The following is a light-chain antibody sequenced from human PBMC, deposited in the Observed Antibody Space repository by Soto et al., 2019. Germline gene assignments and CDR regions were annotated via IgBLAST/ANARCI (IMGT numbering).Light chain of an antibody. J-gene: IGLJ1*01. Sequence: QSVLTQPASVSGSPGQSITISCTGTSSDVGGYNYVSWYQPHPGKGPKLMIYEVSNRPSGVSNRFSGSKSGNTATLTISGLQAEDEADYYCGSYTSTTTRVFGTGTKVTVL. CDR3: GSYTSTTTRV. V-gene: IGLV2-14*03. CDR1: SSDVGGYNY. CDR2: EVS.